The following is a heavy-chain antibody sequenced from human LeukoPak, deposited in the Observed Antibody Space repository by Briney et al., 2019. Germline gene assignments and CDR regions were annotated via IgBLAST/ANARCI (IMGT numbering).Heavy chain of an antibody. Sequence: ASVKVSCKASGYTFTSYGISWVRQAPGQGLEWMGWISAYNGNTNYAQKLQGRVTMTTDTSTSTAYMELRSLRSDDTAVYYCARDPGFDVVVPAAMNYYYYGMDVWGKGTTVTVSS. D-gene: IGHD2-2*01. CDR2: ISAYNGNT. V-gene: IGHV1-18*04. CDR1: GYTFTSYG. J-gene: IGHJ6*04. CDR3: ARDPGFDVVVPAAMNYYYYGMDV.